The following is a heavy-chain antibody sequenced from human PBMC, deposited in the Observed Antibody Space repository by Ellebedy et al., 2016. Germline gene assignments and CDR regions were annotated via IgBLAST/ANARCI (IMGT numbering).Heavy chain of an antibody. Sequence: SETLSLTCTVSGGSIRSYYWSWIRQSPGQGLEWIGDIHHSGNSHIHPSLKSRVTLSLDTSKNQFSLDLSSVTAADTATYYCARDLGRYGMDVWGQGTTVTVSS. CDR2: IHHSGNS. J-gene: IGHJ6*02. CDR1: GGSIRSYY. V-gene: IGHV4-59*01. CDR3: ARDLGRYGMDV.